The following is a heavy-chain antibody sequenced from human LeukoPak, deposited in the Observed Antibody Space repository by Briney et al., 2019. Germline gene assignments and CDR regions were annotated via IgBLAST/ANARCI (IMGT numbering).Heavy chain of an antibody. CDR1: GFTFSSYW. CDR2: IKQDGSEM. J-gene: IGHJ4*02. D-gene: IGHD3-3*02. CDR3: ARDKSCSSITCPASYFDN. V-gene: IGHV3-7*01. Sequence: GGSLRLSCAASGFTFSSYWMSWVRQAPGKGLEWVANIKQDGSEMHYVDSVKGRITISRDNAMNSLYQQMNSLRAEDTAVYYCARDKSCSSITCPASYFDNWGQGTLVTVSS.